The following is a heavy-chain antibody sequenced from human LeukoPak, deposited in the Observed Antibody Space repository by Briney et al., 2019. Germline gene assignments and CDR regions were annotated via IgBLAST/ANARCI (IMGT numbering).Heavy chain of an antibody. CDR3: ARVDTTEAFDI. Sequence: PSETLSLTCTVSGGSISSGGYYWSWIRQYPGKGLEWIGYIYYSGSTYYNPSLKSRVTISVDTSKNQFSLKLSSVTAADTAVYYCARVDTTEAFDIWGQGTMVTVSS. J-gene: IGHJ3*02. CDR2: IYYSGST. V-gene: IGHV4-31*03. D-gene: IGHD1-26*01. CDR1: GGSISSGGYY.